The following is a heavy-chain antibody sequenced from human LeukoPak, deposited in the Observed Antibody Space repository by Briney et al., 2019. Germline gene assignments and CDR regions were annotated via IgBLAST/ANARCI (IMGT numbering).Heavy chain of an antibody. Sequence: GGSLRLSCAASGFTFSSYTMHWVRQAPGKGLEWVSTISGSGGSTYYADSVKGRFTISRDNSKNTLYLQMNSLRAEDTAVYYCASTKWFIGYWGQGTLVSVSP. CDR2: ISGSGGST. CDR3: ASTKWFIGY. D-gene: IGHD3-22*01. J-gene: IGHJ4*02. CDR1: GFTFSSYT. V-gene: IGHV3-23*01.